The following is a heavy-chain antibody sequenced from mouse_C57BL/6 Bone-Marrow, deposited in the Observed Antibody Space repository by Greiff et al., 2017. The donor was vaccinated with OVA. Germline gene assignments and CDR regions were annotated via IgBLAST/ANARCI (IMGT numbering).Heavy chain of an antibody. V-gene: IGHV10-1*01. CDR3: VRHGAMDY. CDR2: IRSKSNNYAT. CDR1: GFSFNTYA. Sequence: DVHLVESGGGLVQPKGSLKLSCAASGFSFNTYAMNWFRQAPGKGLEWVARIRSKSNNYATYYADSVKDRFTISRDDSESMLYLQMNNLKTEDTAMYYCVRHGAMDYWGQGTSVTVSS. J-gene: IGHJ4*01.